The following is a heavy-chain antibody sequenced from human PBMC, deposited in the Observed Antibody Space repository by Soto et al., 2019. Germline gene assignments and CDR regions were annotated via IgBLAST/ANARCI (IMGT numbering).Heavy chain of an antibody. J-gene: IGHJ4*02. V-gene: IGHV1-69*08. CDR2: IIPIVNTA. D-gene: IGHD5-12*01. Sequence: QVQPVQSGAEVKEPGSSVKVSCKASGGTFSTSTFTWVRQAPGQGLEWMGRIIPIVNTADYAEKFQGRVTITADKSTRTVLMELSSLKYGDTGSYYCARDYPIGSDFSGYDAIDLWGQGTLVTV. CDR1: GGTFSTST. CDR3: ARDYPIGSDFSGYDAIDL.